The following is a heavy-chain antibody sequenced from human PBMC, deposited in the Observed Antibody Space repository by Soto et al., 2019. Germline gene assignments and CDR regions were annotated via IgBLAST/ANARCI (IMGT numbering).Heavy chain of an antibody. J-gene: IGHJ6*03. CDR2: IYYSGST. Sequence: SETLSLTCTVSGGSISSYYWSWIRQPPGKGLEWIGYIYYSGSTNYNPSLKSRVTISVDTSKNQFSLKLSSVTAADTAVYYCARRAHDYGDYAGYYYHMDVWGKGTTVTVSS. CDR1: GGSISSYY. CDR3: ARRAHDYGDYAGYYYHMDV. D-gene: IGHD4-17*01. V-gene: IGHV4-59*08.